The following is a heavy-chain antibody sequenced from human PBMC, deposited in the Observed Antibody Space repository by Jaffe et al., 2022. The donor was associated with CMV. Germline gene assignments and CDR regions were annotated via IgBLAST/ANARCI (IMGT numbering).Heavy chain of an antibody. V-gene: IGHV3-11*01. CDR1: GFTFSDYY. CDR3: ARDSLSPKYYDFWSGYYNRYFDY. D-gene: IGHD3-3*01. J-gene: IGHJ4*02. Sequence: QVQLVESGGGLVKPGGSLRLSCAASGFTFSDYYMSWIRQAPGKGLEWVSYISSSGSTIYYADSVKGRFTISRDNAKNSLYLQMNSLRAEDTAVYYCARDSLSPKYYDFWSGYYNRYFDYWGQGTLVTVSS. CDR2: ISSSGSTI.